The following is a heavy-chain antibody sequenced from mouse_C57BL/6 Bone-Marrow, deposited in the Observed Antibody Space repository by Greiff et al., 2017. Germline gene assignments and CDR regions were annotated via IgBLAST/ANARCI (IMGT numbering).Heavy chain of an antibody. CDR3: AGDYYAMDY. Sequence: VQLQQSGPELVKPGASVKISCKASGYTFTDYYMNWVKQSHGKSLEWIGDINPNNGGTSYNQKFKGKATLTVDKSSSTAYMELRSLTSEDSAVYYCAGDYYAMDYWGQGTSVTVSS. CDR2: INPNNGGT. CDR1: GYTFTDYY. V-gene: IGHV1-26*01. J-gene: IGHJ4*01.